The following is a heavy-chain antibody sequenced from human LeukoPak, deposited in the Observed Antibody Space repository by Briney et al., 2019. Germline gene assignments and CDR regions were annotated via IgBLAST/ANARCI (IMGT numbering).Heavy chain of an antibody. Sequence: GGSLRLSCAASGFTFSNYWMHWVRQAPGKGPVWVSRINGDGSITSYADSVEGRFTISRDNAKNTLYLQMNSLRAEDTAVYYCARGRVGPTLFDYWGQGTLVTVSS. CDR1: GFTFSNYW. J-gene: IGHJ4*02. CDR2: INGDGSIT. D-gene: IGHD1-26*01. V-gene: IGHV3-74*01. CDR3: ARGRVGPTLFDY.